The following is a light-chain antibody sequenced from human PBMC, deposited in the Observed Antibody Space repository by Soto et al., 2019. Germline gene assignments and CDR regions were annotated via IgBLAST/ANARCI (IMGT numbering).Light chain of an antibody. CDR3: CSYAGSWV. Sequence: QSVLTQPASVSGSPGQSITISCTGTSSDVGTYNLVSWYQQHPGKAPKLMIYEGSKRPSGVSNRFSGSKSGNTASLTISGLQADDEGDYFCCSYAGSWVFGGGTKLTVL. J-gene: IGLJ3*02. CDR2: EGS. V-gene: IGLV2-23*01. CDR1: SSDVGTYNL.